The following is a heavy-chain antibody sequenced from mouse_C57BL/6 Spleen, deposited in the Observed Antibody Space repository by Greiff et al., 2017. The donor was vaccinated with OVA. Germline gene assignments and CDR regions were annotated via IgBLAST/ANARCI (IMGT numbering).Heavy chain of an antibody. CDR3: ATTTYHYDRGPFDY. V-gene: IGHV1-72*01. Sequence: QVQLQQPGAELVKPGASVKLSCKASGYTFTSYWMHWVKQRPGRGLEWIGRIDPNSGGTKYNEKLKSKATLTVDKPSSTAYMQLSSLTSEDSAVSYCATTTYHYDRGPFDYWGQGTTLTVSS. CDR2: IDPNSGGT. J-gene: IGHJ2*01. CDR1: GYTFTSYW. D-gene: IGHD2-4*01.